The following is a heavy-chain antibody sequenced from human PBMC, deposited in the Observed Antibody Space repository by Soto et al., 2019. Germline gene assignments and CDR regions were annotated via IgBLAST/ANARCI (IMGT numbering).Heavy chain of an antibody. Sequence: EVQVLESGGGLVQAGGSLRLSCAASGFILSSSAMSWVRQAPGKGLEWVSAISGSGTSTYYADSVKGRFTISGDYSKNTVYLQMNRLRAEDTAVYYCAKGPTIFGVVITFEYYYGMDVWGQGTTVTVSS. CDR1: GFILSSSA. D-gene: IGHD3-3*01. CDR2: ISGSGTST. CDR3: AKGPTIFGVVITFEYYYGMDV. J-gene: IGHJ6*02. V-gene: IGHV3-23*01.